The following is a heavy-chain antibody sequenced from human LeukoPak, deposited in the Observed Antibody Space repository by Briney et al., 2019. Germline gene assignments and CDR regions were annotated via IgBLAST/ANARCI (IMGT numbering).Heavy chain of an antibody. CDR3: ARSDYYDYRQIDI. V-gene: IGHV4-39*01. Sequence: SETLSLTCTVSGDSIITSSYYWGWIRQPPGKRLEWLGSIYYSGITHYNPSLKRRVTIYVDTSRNQFSLHLYSVTAADTAVFYCARSDYYDYRQIDIWGQGTLVTVSS. CDR1: GDSIITSSYY. CDR2: IYYSGIT. J-gene: IGHJ4*02. D-gene: IGHD3-22*01.